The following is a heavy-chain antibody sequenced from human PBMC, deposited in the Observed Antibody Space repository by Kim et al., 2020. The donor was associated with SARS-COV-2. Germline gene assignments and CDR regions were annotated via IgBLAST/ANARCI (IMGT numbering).Heavy chain of an antibody. CDR3: ARHSSGWYYFDY. D-gene: IGHD6-19*01. J-gene: IGHJ4*02. Sequence: YYVDSVKGRVTTSRDNAKNSLYLQMNSLRAEDTAVYYCARHSSGWYYFDYWGQGTLVTVSS. V-gene: IGHV3-7*01.